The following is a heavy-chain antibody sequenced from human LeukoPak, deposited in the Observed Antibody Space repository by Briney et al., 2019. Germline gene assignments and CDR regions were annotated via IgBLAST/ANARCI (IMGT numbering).Heavy chain of an antibody. CDR1: GFTFSSYS. CDR2: ISSSSSYI. CDR3: AREGGSPPGYYYYYMDV. V-gene: IGHV3-21*01. Sequence: GGSLRLSCAASGFTFSSYSMNWVRQAPGKGLEWVSSISSSSSYIYYADSVKVRFTISRDNAKNSLYLQMNSLRAEDTAVYYCAREGGSPPGYYYYYMDVWGKGTTVTVSS. J-gene: IGHJ6*03.